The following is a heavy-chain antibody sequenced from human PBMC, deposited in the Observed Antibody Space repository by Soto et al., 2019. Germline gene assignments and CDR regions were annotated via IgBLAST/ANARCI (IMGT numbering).Heavy chain of an antibody. Sequence: PSETLSLTCTVSGGSITSYYWSWIRQPPGKGLEWIGNIHYSGSTYYNPSLKSRVTISVDRSKNQFSLKLSSVTAADTAVYYCARVPSPWGQGTLVTVSS. J-gene: IGHJ5*02. CDR1: GGSITSYY. CDR3: ARVPSP. CDR2: IHYSGST. V-gene: IGHV4-59*12.